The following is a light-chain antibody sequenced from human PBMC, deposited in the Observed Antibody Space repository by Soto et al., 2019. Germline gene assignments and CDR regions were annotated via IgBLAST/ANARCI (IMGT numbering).Light chain of an antibody. CDR1: SGHSSYI. J-gene: IGLJ3*02. V-gene: IGLV4-60*02. Sequence: QSVLTQSSSASASLGSSVKLTCTLSSGHSSYIIAWHQQQPGKAPRYLMKLEGSGSYNKGSGVPDRFSGSSSGADRYLTISNFQFEDEADSYCETWDSNTWVFGGGTKLTVL. CDR3: ETWDSNTWV. CDR2: LEGSGSY.